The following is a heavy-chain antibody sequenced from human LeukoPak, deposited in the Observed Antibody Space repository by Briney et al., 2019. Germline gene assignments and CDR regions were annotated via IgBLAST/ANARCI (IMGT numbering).Heavy chain of an antibody. Sequence: ASVKVSCKASGGTFSSYAISWVRQAHGQGLEWMGGIIPIFGTANYAQKFQGRVTITTDESTSTAYMELSSLRSEDTAVYYCARAPGIAELGISWFDPWGQGTLVTVSS. V-gene: IGHV1-69*05. CDR3: ARAPGIAELGISWFDP. D-gene: IGHD6-13*01. CDR1: GGTFSSYA. CDR2: IIPIFGTA. J-gene: IGHJ5*02.